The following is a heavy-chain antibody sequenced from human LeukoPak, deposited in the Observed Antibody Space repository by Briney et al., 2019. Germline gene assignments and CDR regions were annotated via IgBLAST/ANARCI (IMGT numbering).Heavy chain of an antibody. V-gene: IGHV4-59*08. CDR3: ARQVPTYYYGSGSYGMDV. D-gene: IGHD3-10*01. CDR1: GGSISSYY. Sequence: PSETLSLTCTVSGGSISSYYWSWIRQPPGKGLEWIGYIYYSGSTNYNPSLKSRDTISVDTSKNQFSLRLSSVTAADTAVYYCARQVPTYYYGSGSYGMDVWGQGTTVTVSS. CDR2: IYYSGST. J-gene: IGHJ6*02.